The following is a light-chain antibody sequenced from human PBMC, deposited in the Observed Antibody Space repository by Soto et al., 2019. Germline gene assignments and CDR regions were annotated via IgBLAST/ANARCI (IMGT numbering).Light chain of an antibody. J-gene: IGKJ1*01. Sequence: DIPMTQSPSSLSASVGDRVTITCRASQSIGSSLNWYQQKPGKAPNLLIYAASSLQTGVPSRFSGSGSGTAFTLTVSSLQPEDFATYYCQQSYSTLWTFGQGTKVEIK. CDR3: QQSYSTLWT. V-gene: IGKV1-39*01. CDR1: QSIGSS. CDR2: AAS.